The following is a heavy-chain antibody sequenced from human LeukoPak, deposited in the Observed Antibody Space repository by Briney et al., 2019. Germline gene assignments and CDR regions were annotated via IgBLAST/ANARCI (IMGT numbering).Heavy chain of an antibody. D-gene: IGHD6-13*01. CDR3: ASQGIAAAGTYFDY. Sequence: SETLSLTCTVSGGSISSYYWRWIRQPPGPGLEWIGYIYYSGSTNYNPSLKSRVTISVDTSKNQFSLKLSSVTAADTAVYYCASQGIAAAGTYFDYWGQGTLVTVSS. CDR2: IYYSGST. V-gene: IGHV4-59*01. CDR1: GGSISSYY. J-gene: IGHJ4*02.